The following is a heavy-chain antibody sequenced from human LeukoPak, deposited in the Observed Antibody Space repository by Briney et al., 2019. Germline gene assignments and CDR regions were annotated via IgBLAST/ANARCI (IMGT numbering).Heavy chain of an antibody. Sequence: TGGSLTLSCAASGFTFSSYWMSWVRQAPGKGLEWVANIKQDGSEKYYVDSVKGRFTISRDNAKNSLYLQMNSLRAEDTAVYYCARDQDYDFWSGYYPVDYWGQGTLVTVSS. J-gene: IGHJ4*02. D-gene: IGHD3-3*01. CDR1: GFTFSSYW. CDR2: IKQDGSEK. V-gene: IGHV3-7*01. CDR3: ARDQDYDFWSGYYPVDY.